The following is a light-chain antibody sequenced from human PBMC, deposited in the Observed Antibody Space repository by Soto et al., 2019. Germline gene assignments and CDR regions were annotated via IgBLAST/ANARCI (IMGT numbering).Light chain of an antibody. CDR3: SSYAGSNNLV. J-gene: IGLJ2*01. CDR2: EVS. Sequence: QSVLTQPPSASGSPGQSVTISCTGTSSDVGGYNYVSWYQQHPGKAPKLMIYEVSKRPSGVPDRFSGSKLGNTASLTVSGVQDEDEADYYCSSYAGSNNLVFGGGTKLTVL. CDR1: SSDVGGYNY. V-gene: IGLV2-8*01.